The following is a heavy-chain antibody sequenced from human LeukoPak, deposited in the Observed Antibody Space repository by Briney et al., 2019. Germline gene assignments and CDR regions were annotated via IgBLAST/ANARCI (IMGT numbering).Heavy chain of an antibody. CDR3: ARDYKYAFDN. V-gene: IGHV3-48*01. CDR1: GFTFSDYS. Sequence: PGGSLRLSCAASGFTFSDYSMNWVRQAPGKGREWISYIGISSGNTKYADSVKGRFTISGDKAKNSLYLQMNSLRVEDTAVYYCARDYKYAFDNWGQGTLVTVSS. D-gene: IGHD5-24*01. J-gene: IGHJ4*02. CDR2: IGISSGNT.